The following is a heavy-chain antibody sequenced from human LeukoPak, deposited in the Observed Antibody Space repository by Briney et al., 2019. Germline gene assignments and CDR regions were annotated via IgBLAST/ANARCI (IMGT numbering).Heavy chain of an antibody. CDR3: TRLISRGSDYNYVDD. D-gene: IGHD4-17*01. J-gene: IGHJ4*02. V-gene: IGHV5-51*01. Sequence: GESLKISCKGSGYRFTNYHIGWVRQMPGKGLEWMGIIYPADSDTRYRPTFRGQVTISVDKSINTAYLQWSSLKASDTAMYYCTRLISRGSDYNYVDDWGQGTLITVSS. CDR2: IYPADSDT. CDR1: GYRFTNYH.